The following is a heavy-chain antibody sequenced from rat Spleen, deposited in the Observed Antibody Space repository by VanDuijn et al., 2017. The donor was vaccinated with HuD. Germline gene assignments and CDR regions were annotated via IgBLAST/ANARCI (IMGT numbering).Heavy chain of an antibody. V-gene: IGHV2-45*01. Sequence: QVQLKESGPGLVQPSQTLSLTCTVAGFSLTSYNVHWVRQPPGKGLEWMGVMWSGGSTDYNSALKSRLSISRDTSKNQVFLKMNSLQSEDTTTYYCARGNGGYGVYFDYWGQGVMVTVSS. CDR2: MWSGGST. D-gene: IGHD1-11*01. CDR3: ARGNGGYGVYFDY. CDR1: GFSLTSYN. J-gene: IGHJ2*01.